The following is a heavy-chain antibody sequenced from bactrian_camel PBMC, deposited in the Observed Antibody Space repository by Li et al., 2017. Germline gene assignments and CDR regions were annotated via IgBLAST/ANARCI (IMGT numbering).Heavy chain of an antibody. D-gene: IGHD2*01. CDR1: GFTLSNIW. Sequence: QLVESGGGLVQPGGSLTLSCAASGFTLSNIWMHWVRQAPGKGLEWVSTIYNGDGRTKSADSVKGRFTMSRDNAKNMMYLQMNNLKSEDTALYYCAKALGPGDYYTGEYAYWGQGTQVTVS. V-gene: IGHV3S1*01. CDR2: IYNGDGRT. J-gene: IGHJ4*01. CDR3: AKALGPGDYYTGEYAY.